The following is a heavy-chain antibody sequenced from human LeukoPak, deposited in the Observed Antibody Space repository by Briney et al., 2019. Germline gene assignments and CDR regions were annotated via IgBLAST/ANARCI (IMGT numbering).Heavy chain of an antibody. V-gene: IGHV1-46*01. D-gene: IGHD3-16*01. J-gene: IGHJ4*02. CDR3: AIGGDLYYFDY. CDR2: INPSGGST. CDR1: GGTFTGYY. Sequence: ASVKVSCKASGGTFTGYYMHWVRQAPGQGLEWMGIINPSGGSTSYAQKFQGRVTMTRDTSTSTVYMELSSLRSEDTAVYYCAIGGDLYYFDYWGQGTLVTVSS.